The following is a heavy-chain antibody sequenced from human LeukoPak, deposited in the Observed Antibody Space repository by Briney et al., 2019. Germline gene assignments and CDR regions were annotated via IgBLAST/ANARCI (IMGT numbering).Heavy chain of an antibody. D-gene: IGHD1-26*01. J-gene: IGHJ4*02. CDR3: ARQMAPHGNFDY. CDR2: IGTAGDT. CDR1: GFTVSSYY. Sequence: GGSLRLSCAASGFTVSSYYMSWVRQAPDMGLEWVSAIGTAGDTFYPGSVKGRFTISRENAKNSLYLQMNNLRAEDTAVYYCARQMAPHGNFDYWGQGTLVTVSS. V-gene: IGHV3-13*01.